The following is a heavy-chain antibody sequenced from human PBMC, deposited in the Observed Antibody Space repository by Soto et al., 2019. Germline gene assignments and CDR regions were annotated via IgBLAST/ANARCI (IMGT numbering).Heavy chain of an antibody. CDR3: AKDRAVIFGDYYYGMDV. J-gene: IGHJ6*02. CDR2: ISYDGSNK. CDR1: GFTFSSYG. Sequence: PGGSLRLSCAASGFTFSSYGMHWVRQAPGKGLEWVAVISYDGSNKYYADSVKGRFTISRDNSKNTLYLQMNSLRAEDTAVYYCAKDRAVIFGDYYYGMDVWGQGTTVTVSS. D-gene: IGHD3-10*01. V-gene: IGHV3-30*18.